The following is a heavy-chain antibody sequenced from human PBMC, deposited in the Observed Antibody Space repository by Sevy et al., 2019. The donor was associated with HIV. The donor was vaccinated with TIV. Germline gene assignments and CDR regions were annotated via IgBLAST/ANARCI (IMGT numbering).Heavy chain of an antibody. Sequence: GESLKISCAASGFSLGDLYMDWVRQAPGKGLEWVGRIRNKAKSYTTEYAASVKGRFTISRDNAKNSLYLQMNSLRAEDTGVYYCARDLPGDSRMDVWGQGTTVTVSS. CDR2: IRNKAKSYTT. V-gene: IGHV3-72*01. CDR1: GFSLGDLY. CDR3: ARDLPGDSRMDV. J-gene: IGHJ6*02. D-gene: IGHD3-22*01.